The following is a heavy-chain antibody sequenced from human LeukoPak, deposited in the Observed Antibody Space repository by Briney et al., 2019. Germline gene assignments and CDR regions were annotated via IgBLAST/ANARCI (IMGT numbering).Heavy chain of an antibody. Sequence: SETLSLTCTVSGGSISSYYWSWIRQPPGKGLEWIGYIYYSGSTNYNPSLKSRVTISVDTSKNQFSLKLSSVTAADTAVYYCARDRGGYYYDSSGYYEGSDYWGQGTLVTVSS. V-gene: IGHV4-59*01. CDR2: IYYSGST. CDR3: ARDRGGYYYDSSGYYEGSDY. D-gene: IGHD3-22*01. CDR1: GGSISSYY. J-gene: IGHJ4*02.